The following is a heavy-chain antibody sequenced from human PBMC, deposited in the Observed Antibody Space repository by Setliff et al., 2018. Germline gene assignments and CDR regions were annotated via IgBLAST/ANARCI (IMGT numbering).Heavy chain of an antibody. V-gene: IGHV4-38-2*02. CDR1: GYSISSGYI. Sequence: PSETLSLTCTVSGYSISSGYIWGWIRQPPGKGLEWIGSIYHSGSTYYNPSLKSRVTISVDTSKNQFSLKLSSVTAADTAVYYCARENLSSGWYVGGYYYYYGMDVWGQGTTVTVSS. CDR2: IYHSGST. D-gene: IGHD6-19*01. CDR3: ARENLSSGWYVGGYYYYYGMDV. J-gene: IGHJ6*02.